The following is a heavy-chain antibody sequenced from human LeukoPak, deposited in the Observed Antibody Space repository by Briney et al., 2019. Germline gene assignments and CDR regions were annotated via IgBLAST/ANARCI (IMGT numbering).Heavy chain of an antibody. J-gene: IGHJ4*02. CDR2: ISDSGGYT. Sequence: GGSLRLSCAASGLTFRTYAMSWVRQAPGKGLEWVSSISDSGGYTFYADSVKGRFTVSRDNSKNTVYLQMNSLRAEDTAVYYCAKGGSYRSQPYFDYWGQGTPVTVSS. D-gene: IGHD3-16*02. CDR3: AKGGSYRSQPYFDY. V-gene: IGHV3-23*01. CDR1: GLTFRTYA.